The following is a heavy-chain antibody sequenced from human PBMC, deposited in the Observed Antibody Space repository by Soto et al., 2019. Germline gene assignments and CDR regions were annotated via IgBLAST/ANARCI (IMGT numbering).Heavy chain of an antibody. J-gene: IGHJ4*02. D-gene: IGHD3-3*01. CDR3: ATEPGTHYDFWSGPPGDY. V-gene: IGHV3-23*01. Sequence: EVQLLESGGGLVQPGGSLRLSCAASGFTFSSYAMSWVRQAPGKGLEWVSAISGSGGSTYYADSVKGRFTISRDNSKNTLYLQMNSLRAEDTAVYYCATEPGTHYDFWSGPPGDYWGQGTLVTVSS. CDR2: ISGSGGST. CDR1: GFTFSSYA.